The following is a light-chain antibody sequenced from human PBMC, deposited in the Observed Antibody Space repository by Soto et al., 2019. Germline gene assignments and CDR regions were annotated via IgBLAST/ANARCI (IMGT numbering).Light chain of an antibody. CDR1: GSNIGSNT. Sequence: QSVLTQPPSASGTPRQRVSISCSGSGSNIGSNTVNWYQQLLGTAPKLLMYSNNQRPSGVPDRFSGSKSGTSASLAISGLQSEDEADYYCAAWDDSLSGYVFGTGTKLTV. CDR3: AAWDDSLSGYV. CDR2: SNN. J-gene: IGLJ1*01. V-gene: IGLV1-44*01.